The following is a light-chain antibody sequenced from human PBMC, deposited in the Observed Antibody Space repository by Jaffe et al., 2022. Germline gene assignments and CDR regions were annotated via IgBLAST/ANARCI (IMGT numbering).Light chain of an antibody. Sequence: QSDLTQPASVSGSPGQSITISCTGTSSDIGGYNYVSWYQQHPGRAPKVMIYGVSNRPSGVSNRFSGSKSGNTASLTISGLQVEDEADYYCTSYRRGNTLVFGSGTRVTVL. CDR2: GVS. CDR1: SSDIGGYNY. CDR3: TSYRRGNTLV. J-gene: IGLJ1*01. V-gene: IGLV2-14*03.